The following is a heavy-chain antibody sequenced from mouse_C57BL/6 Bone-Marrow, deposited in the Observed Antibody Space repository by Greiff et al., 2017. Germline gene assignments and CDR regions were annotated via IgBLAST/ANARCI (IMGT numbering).Heavy chain of an antibody. J-gene: IGHJ4*01. CDR3: VRHGRLRYYAMDY. D-gene: IGHD2-4*01. CDR1: GFSFNTYA. CDR2: IRSKSNNYAT. V-gene: IGHV10-1*01. Sequence: EVKLMESGGGLVQPKGSLKLSCAASGFSFNTYAMNWVRQAPGKGLEWVARIRSKSNNYATYYADSVKDRFTISRDDSESMLYPQMNNLKTEDTAMYYCVRHGRLRYYAMDYWGQGTSVTVSS.